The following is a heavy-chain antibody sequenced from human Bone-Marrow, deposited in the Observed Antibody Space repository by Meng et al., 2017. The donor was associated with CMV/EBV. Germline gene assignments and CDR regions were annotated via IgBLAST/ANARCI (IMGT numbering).Heavy chain of an antibody. Sequence: SETLSLTCAISGDSVSSNSVAWNWIRQSPSRGLEWLGRTYYRSKWYNDYAVSVESRITIKPDTSKNQFSLQLNSVTPEDTAVYYCARELVEDRRRQSDAFDIWGQGTRVTVSS. D-gene: IGHD5-24*01. CDR1: GDSVSSNSVA. V-gene: IGHV6-1*01. J-gene: IGHJ3*02. CDR3: ARELVEDRRRQSDAFDI. CDR2: TYYRSKWYN.